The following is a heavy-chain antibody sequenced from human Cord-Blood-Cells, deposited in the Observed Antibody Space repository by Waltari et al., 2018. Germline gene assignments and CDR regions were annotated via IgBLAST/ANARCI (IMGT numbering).Heavy chain of an antibody. CDR2: FDPENGET. V-gene: IGHV1-24*01. Sequence: QVQLVQSGAEVKKPGASVKVSCKVSGYTLTELSLHWVRQAPGKGLEWMGGFDPENGETIYAQKFQGRVTMTEDTSTDTAYMELSSLRSEDTAVYYCATANSGSYLFDYWGQGTLVTVSS. CDR3: ATANSGSYLFDY. CDR1: GYTLTELS. J-gene: IGHJ4*02. D-gene: IGHD1-26*01.